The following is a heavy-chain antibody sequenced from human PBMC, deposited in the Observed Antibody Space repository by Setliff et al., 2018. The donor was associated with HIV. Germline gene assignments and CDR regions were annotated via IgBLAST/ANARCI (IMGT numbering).Heavy chain of an antibody. CDR2: ISSIETYI. CDR1: GFIFSDYD. V-gene: IGHV3-21*01. Sequence: GGSLRLSCAASGFIFSDYDIHWVRQAPGKGLEWVSSISSIETYIYYADSVKGRFTISRDNAKNSLYLQMNSLRAEDTAVYYCARGSQWIQLAFDIWGQGTMVTVSS. CDR3: ARGSQWIQLAFDI. J-gene: IGHJ3*02. D-gene: IGHD5-18*01.